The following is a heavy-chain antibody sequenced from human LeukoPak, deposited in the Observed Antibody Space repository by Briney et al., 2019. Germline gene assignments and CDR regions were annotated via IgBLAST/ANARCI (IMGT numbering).Heavy chain of an antibody. V-gene: IGHV1-46*01. J-gene: IGHJ3*02. CDR3: ARDRETWNPYCGGDCLGGGRAFDI. Sequence: ASVKVSCKASGYTFTSYYMHWVRQAPGQGLEWMGIINPSGGSTSYAQKFQGRVTMTRDTSTSTVYMELSSLRSEDTAVYYCARDRETWNPYCGGDCLGGGRAFDIWGQGTMVTVSS. CDR2: INPSGGST. CDR1: GYTFTSYY. D-gene: IGHD2-21*01.